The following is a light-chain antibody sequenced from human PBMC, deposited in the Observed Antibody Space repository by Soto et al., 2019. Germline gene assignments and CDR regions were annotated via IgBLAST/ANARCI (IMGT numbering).Light chain of an antibody. CDR1: SSDVGGYNY. V-gene: IGLV2-14*01. J-gene: IGLJ2*01. CDR3: SSYTSSSTRGHVV. Sequence: QSVLTQPASVSGSPGQSITISCTGTSSDVGGYNYVSWYQQHPGQAPKLMIYDVSNRPSGVSNRFSASKSGNTASLTISRIQAEDEADYYSSSYTSSSTRGHVVFGGGTKVTVL. CDR2: DVS.